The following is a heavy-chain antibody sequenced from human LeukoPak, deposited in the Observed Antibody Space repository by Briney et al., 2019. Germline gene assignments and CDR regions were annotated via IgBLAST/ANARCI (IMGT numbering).Heavy chain of an antibody. V-gene: IGHV4-59*01. CDR3: ARGNRGYDDAFDI. D-gene: IGHD1-14*01. Sequence: SETLSLTCAVYGGSFSGYYWSWIRQPPGKGLEWIGYIYYSGSTNYNPSLKSRVTISVDTSKNQFSLKLSSVTAADTAVYYCARGNRGYDDAFDIWGQGTMVTVSS. J-gene: IGHJ3*02. CDR1: GGSFSGYY. CDR2: IYYSGST.